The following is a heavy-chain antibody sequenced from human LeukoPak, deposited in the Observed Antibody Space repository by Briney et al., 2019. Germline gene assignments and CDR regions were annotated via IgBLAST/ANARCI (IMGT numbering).Heavy chain of an antibody. CDR2: ISYDGSNK. Sequence: GRSLRLSCAASGFTFSSYGMHWVRLAPGKGLEWVAVISYDGSNKYYADSVKGRFTISRDNSKNTLYLQMNSLRAEDTAVYYCAKDGSDCSSTSCYWLGDFDYWGQGTLVTVSS. J-gene: IGHJ4*02. V-gene: IGHV3-30*18. CDR1: GFTFSSYG. CDR3: AKDGSDCSSTSCYWLGDFDY. D-gene: IGHD2-2*01.